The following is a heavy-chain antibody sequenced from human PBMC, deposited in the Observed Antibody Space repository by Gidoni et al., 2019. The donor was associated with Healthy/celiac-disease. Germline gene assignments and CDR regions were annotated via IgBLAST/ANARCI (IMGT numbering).Heavy chain of an antibody. CDR3: AGEWGSSSGSTYYYYGMDV. J-gene: IGHJ6*02. CDR2: IYYSGST. Sequence: QVQLQESGPGLVKPSETLFLACTVSGGSVSSGRYYWGWIRQPSGNGLEWIGYIYYSGSTNYNPTLESRVTISGDTSKNQFSLKLSSVTAADTAVYYCAGEWGSSSGSTYYYYGMDVWGQGTTVTVSS. D-gene: IGHD6-6*01. V-gene: IGHV4-61*10. CDR1: GGSVSSGRYY.